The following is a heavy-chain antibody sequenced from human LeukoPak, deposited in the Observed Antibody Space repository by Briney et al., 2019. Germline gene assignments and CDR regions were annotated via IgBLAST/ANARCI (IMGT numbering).Heavy chain of an antibody. J-gene: IGHJ3*02. CDR1: GFIFNNYW. CDR2: ISSSSSYI. Sequence: PGGSLRLSCVASGFIFNNYWMSWVRQAPGKGLEWVSSISSSSSYIYYADSVKGRFTISRDNAKNSLYLQMNSLRAEDTAVYYCARALERRNDAFDIWGQGTMVTVSS. CDR3: ARALERRNDAFDI. V-gene: IGHV3-21*01. D-gene: IGHD1-1*01.